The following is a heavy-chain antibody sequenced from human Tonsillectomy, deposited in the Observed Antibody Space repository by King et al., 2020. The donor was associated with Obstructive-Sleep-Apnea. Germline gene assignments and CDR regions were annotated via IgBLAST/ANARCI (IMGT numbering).Heavy chain of an antibody. Sequence: VTLKESGPALVKPTQTLTLTCTFSGFSLSTSGMCVSWIRQPPGKALEWLALIDWDDDKYYSTSLKTRLTISKDTSKNQVVLTMTNMDPVDTATHYCARMAEEMATITGAFDIWGQGTMVTVSS. CDR2: IDWDDDK. J-gene: IGHJ3*02. CDR1: GFSLSTSGMC. CDR3: ARMAEEMATITGAFDI. V-gene: IGHV2-70*01. D-gene: IGHD5-24*01.